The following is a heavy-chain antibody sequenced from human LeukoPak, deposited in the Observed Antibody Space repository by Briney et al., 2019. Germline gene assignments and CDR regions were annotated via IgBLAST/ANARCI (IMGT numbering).Heavy chain of an antibody. CDR3: ARGRITMIVVVDAFDI. J-gene: IGHJ3*02. Sequence: TPETLSLTCTVSGGSVSSGSYYWSWIRQPPGKGLEWIGYIYYSGSTNYNPSLKSRVTISVDTSKNQFSLKLSSVTAADTAVYYCARGRITMIVVVDAFDIWGQGTMVTVSS. CDR1: GGSVSSGSYY. D-gene: IGHD3-22*01. CDR2: IYYSGST. V-gene: IGHV4-61*01.